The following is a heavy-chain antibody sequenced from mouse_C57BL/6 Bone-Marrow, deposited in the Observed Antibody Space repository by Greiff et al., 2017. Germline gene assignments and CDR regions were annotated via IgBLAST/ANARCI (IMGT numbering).Heavy chain of an antibody. J-gene: IGHJ2*01. CDR2: IDPSDSYT. CDR3: ARAFSTVVAVDY. CDR1: GYTFTSYW. Sequence: QVQLQQPGAELVRPGTSVKLSCKASGYTFTSYWMHWVKQRPGQGLEWIGVIDPSDSYTNYNQKFKGKATLTVDTSSSTAYMQLSSLTSEDSAVYYCARAFSTVVAVDYWGQGTTRTVSS. V-gene: IGHV1-59*01. D-gene: IGHD1-1*01.